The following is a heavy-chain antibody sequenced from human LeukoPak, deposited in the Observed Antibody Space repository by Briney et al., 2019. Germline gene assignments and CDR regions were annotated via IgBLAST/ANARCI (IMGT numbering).Heavy chain of an antibody. V-gene: IGHV3-7*01. J-gene: IGHJ4*02. CDR1: GFTFSNYW. Sequence: GGSLRLSCAASGFTFSNYWMSWVRQAPGKGLEWVANIKQDGNEKYYVDSVKGRFTISRDNAQNSLYLQVNSLRAEDTAVYYCARALYYSDSSGYCDYWGQGTLVTVSS. CDR3: ARALYYSDSSGYCDY. D-gene: IGHD3-22*01. CDR2: IKQDGNEK.